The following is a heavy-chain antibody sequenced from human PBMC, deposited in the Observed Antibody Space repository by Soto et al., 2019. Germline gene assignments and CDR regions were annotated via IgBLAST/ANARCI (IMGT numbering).Heavy chain of an antibody. D-gene: IGHD6-6*01. J-gene: IGHJ4*02. CDR3: ARHVYRWQLARLDYFDF. CDR1: GGSITSNTYS. Sequence: SETLSLTCAASGGSITSNTYSWAWIRQPPGRGLEYIGSINYREKAYYNPSLKSRVAISVDTSKNQFSLELSSVTAADTALYFCARHVYRWQLARLDYFDFWGQGTMVTVSS. CDR2: INYREKA. V-gene: IGHV4-39*01.